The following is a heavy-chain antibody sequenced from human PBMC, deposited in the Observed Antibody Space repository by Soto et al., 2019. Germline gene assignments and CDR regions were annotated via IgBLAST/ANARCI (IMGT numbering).Heavy chain of an antibody. CDR2: IDGSSRTI. Sequence: EVQVVESGGGLVQPGGSLRLSCAGSGFTFSTYSMNWVRQAPGKGLEWISHIDGSSRTIYYADSVRGRFTISRDNAKNSLYLQMNSLRAEDTAVYYCARYCRFGYGMDVWGQGTTVTVSS. V-gene: IGHV3-48*01. CDR1: GFTFSTYS. J-gene: IGHJ6*02. D-gene: IGHD2-15*01. CDR3: ARYCRFGYGMDV.